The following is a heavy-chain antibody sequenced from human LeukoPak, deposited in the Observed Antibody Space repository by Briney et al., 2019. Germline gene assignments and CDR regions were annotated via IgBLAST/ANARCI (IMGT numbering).Heavy chain of an antibody. V-gene: IGHV1-18*01. CDR2: ISAYNGNT. Sequence: ASVKVSCKASGYTFTSYGISWVRQAPGQGLEWMGWISAYNGNTNYAQKLQGRVTMTTDTSTSTAYMELRSLRSDDTAVYYCARGKVDGSGSYYNGVVDWFDPWGQGTLVTVSS. CDR1: GYTFTSYG. CDR3: ARGKVDGSGSYYNGVVDWFDP. D-gene: IGHD3-10*01. J-gene: IGHJ5*02.